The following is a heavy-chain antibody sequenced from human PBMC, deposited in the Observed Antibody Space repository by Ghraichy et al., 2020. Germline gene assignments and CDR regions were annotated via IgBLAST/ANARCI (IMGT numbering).Heavy chain of an antibody. V-gene: IGHV4-30-4*01. J-gene: IGHJ5*02. CDR3: AREGGTVNWFDP. CDR2: IYYSGST. CDR1: GGSISSGDYY. Sequence: SETLSLTCTVSGGSISSGDYYWSWIRQPPGKGLEWIGYIYYSGSTYYNPSLKSRVTISVDTSKNQFSLKLSSVTAADTAVYYCAREGGTVNWFDPWGQGTLVTVSS. D-gene: IGHD4-17*01.